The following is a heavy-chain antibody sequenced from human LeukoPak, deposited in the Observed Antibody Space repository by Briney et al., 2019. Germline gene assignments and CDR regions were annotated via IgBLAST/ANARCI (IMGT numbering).Heavy chain of an antibody. D-gene: IGHD2-2*01. V-gene: IGHV4-39*01. CDR1: GGSISSSSYY. Sequence: SETLSLTCTVSGGSISSSSYYWGWIRQPPGKGLEWIGSIYYSGSTYYNPSLKSRVTISVDTSKNQFSMKLSFVTAADMAVYYCARHPFVVVPAASPLPFDYWGQGTLVTVSS. CDR3: ARHPFVVVPAASPLPFDY. CDR2: IYYSGST. J-gene: IGHJ4*02.